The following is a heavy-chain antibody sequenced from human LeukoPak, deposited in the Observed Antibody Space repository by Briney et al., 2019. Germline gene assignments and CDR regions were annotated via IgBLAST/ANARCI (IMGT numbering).Heavy chain of an antibody. CDR1: GFSFKDYW. D-gene: IGHD2-2*01. V-gene: IGHV3-74*01. CDR2: INGDGSSA. CDR3: ARDQYYQLLL. J-gene: IGHJ4*02. Sequence: PGGSLRLSCAVSGFSFKDYWVHWVRQVPGKGPVWVSRINGDGSSASYADSVKGRFTISRDDAKNTVYLQMNNLRVEDAAVYYCARDQYYQLLLWGQGSLVTVSP.